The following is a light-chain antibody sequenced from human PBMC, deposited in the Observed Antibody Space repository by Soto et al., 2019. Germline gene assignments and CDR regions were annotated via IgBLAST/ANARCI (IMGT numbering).Light chain of an antibody. CDR2: GAS. J-gene: IGKJ3*01. CDR1: QSVSSSY. Sequence: EIVLTQSPGTLSLSPGERATLSCRASQSVSSSYLAWYQQKPGQAPRLLIYGASSRATGIPDRFSGSGSGTDFTLTISRLEPEDVAVYYCQQYGSSPFTFGHGTKVDIK. CDR3: QQYGSSPFT. V-gene: IGKV3-20*01.